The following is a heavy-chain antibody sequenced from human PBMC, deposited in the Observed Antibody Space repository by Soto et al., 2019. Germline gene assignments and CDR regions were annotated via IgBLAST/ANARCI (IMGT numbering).Heavy chain of an antibody. CDR1: GGSISGYY. Sequence: SETLSLTCTVSGGSISGYYWSWIRQPPGKGLEWIGYIYYSGSSNYSPSLKSRVTMSVDTSKNQFSLKLSSVTAADTAVYYCARQGRCGDYYFDHWGQGTPVT. J-gene: IGHJ4*02. CDR3: ARQGRCGDYYFDH. D-gene: IGHD4-17*01. V-gene: IGHV4-59*08. CDR2: IYYSGSS.